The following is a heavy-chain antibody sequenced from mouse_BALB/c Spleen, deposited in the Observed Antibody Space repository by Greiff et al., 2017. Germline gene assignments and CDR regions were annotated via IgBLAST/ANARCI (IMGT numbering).Heavy chain of an antibody. CDR1: GFSLTSYG. CDR2: IWSGGST. V-gene: IGHV2-2*02. D-gene: IGHD2-10*01. CDR3: ARGLLWYHYAMDY. J-gene: IGHJ4*01. Sequence: VQLQQSGPGLVQPSQSLSITCTVSGFSLTSYGVHWVRQSPGKGLEWLGVIWSGGSTDYNAAFISRLSISKDNSKSQVFFKMNSLQANDTAIYYCARGLLWYHYAMDYWGQGTSVTVSS.